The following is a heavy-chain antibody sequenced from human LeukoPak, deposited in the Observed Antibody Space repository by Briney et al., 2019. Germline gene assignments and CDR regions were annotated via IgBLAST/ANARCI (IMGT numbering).Heavy chain of an antibody. D-gene: IGHD2-8*01. V-gene: IGHV4-4*07. CDR3: ATEHRWSDGFDV. CDR1: GGSVSDYY. CDR2: FYSRGTT. J-gene: IGHJ3*01. Sequence: PSDTLSLTCSVSGGSVSDYYWTWIRQSAGKGLEWIGRFYSRGTTTYNPSLKSRVAMALDASRNHFSLKLNSVTAAATAVYYGATEHRWSDGFDVWGQGTMVTVSS.